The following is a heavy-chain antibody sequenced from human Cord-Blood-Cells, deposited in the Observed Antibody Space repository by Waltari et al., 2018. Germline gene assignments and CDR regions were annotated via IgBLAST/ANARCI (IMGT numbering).Heavy chain of an antibody. V-gene: IGHV4-34*01. Sequence: QVQLQQWGAGLLKPSETLSITCAVYGGSFSGYYWSWIRQPPGKGLEWIGEINHSGSTNYNPSLKSRVTISVDTSKNQFSLKLSSVTAADTAVYYCARGELFFDYWGQGTLVTVSS. J-gene: IGHJ4*02. CDR3: ARGELFFDY. D-gene: IGHD1-26*01. CDR1: GGSFSGYY. CDR2: INHSGST.